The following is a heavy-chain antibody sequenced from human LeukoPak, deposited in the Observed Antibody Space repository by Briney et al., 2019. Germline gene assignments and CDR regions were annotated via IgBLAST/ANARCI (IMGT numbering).Heavy chain of an antibody. CDR1: GGSFSGYS. Sequence: PSEALSLTCAVYGGSFSGYSWSWIRQPPGKGLEWIGEINHSGGTNYNPPLKSRVTISVDTSKKQISLKLSSVTAADTAVYYCARGVAMVRGDRWGQGTLVTVSS. D-gene: IGHD3-10*01. CDR3: ARGVAMVRGDR. V-gene: IGHV4-34*01. J-gene: IGHJ4*02. CDR2: INHSGGT.